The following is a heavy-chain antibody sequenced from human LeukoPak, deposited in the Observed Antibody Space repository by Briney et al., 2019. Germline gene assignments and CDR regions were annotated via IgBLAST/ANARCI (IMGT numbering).Heavy chain of an antibody. CDR1: GFTFSNAW. J-gene: IGHJ1*01. CDR2: ISGSGGST. CDR3: AKDLAPITMIAQGYYQH. D-gene: IGHD3-22*01. Sequence: GGSLRLSCAASGFTFSNAWMSWVRQAPGKGLEWVSAISGSGGSTYYADSVKGRFTISRDNSKNTLYLQMNSLRAEDTAVYYCAKDLAPITMIAQGYYQHWGQGTLVTVSS. V-gene: IGHV3-23*01.